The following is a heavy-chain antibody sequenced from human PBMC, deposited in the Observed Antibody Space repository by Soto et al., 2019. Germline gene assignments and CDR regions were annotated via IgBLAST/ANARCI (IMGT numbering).Heavy chain of an antibody. CDR1: GGSISSYF. V-gene: IGHV4-59*01. Sequence: QVQLQESGPGLVKPSETLSLTCTVSGGSISSYFWTWIRQPPGKGLEWIGYIYYSGSTNYNPSLKSRVTISVDTSKNQFSLKLSSVTAADTDVYYCARGSDFLYYYGMDVWGQGTTVTVSS. CDR2: IYYSGST. CDR3: ARGSDFLYYYGMDV. J-gene: IGHJ6*02. D-gene: IGHD5-12*01.